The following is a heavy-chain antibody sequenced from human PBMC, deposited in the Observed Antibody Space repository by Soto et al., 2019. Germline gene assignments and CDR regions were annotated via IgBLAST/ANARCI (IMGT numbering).Heavy chain of an antibody. CDR2: TIPVFNTA. Sequence: QVQLEQSGAEVKKPGSSVKISCKASGGTRSDHGVSWLRQAPGQGLEWVGGTIPVFNTANYAPKFQGRVTIAADKSTNIAYIELGSLRSDDTDFYYCARGVYGSGNYYTGPSAFDIWGQGTLVIVSS. CDR3: ARGVYGSGNYYTGPSAFDI. CDR1: GGTRSDHG. V-gene: IGHV1-69*06. D-gene: IGHD3-10*01. J-gene: IGHJ3*02.